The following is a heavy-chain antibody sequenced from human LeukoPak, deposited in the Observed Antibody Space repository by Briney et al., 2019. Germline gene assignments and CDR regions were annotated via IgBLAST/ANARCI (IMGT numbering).Heavy chain of an antibody. D-gene: IGHD4-17*01. CDR2: ISSSSSYI. CDR1: GFTFSSYS. J-gene: IGHJ4*02. V-gene: IGHV3-21*01. CDR3: ARGQQTTPLDY. Sequence: GGSLRLSCAASGFTFSSYSVNWVRQAPGKGLEWVSSISSSSSYIYYADSVKGRLTISRDNAKNSLYLQMNSLRAEDTAVYYCARGQQTTPLDYWGQGTLVTVSS.